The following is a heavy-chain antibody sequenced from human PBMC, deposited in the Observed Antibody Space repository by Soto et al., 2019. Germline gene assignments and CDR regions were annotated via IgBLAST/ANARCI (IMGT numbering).Heavy chain of an antibody. J-gene: IGHJ4*02. V-gene: IGHV3-53*01. CDR1: VFTVSSNY. Sequence: PWGSLRISCASSVFTVSSNYMSWVRQAPGKGLDWVSVIYSGGSTYYADSVKGRFTISRDNSKDTLYLQMNSLRAEDTAVYYCARASQSPDYYDFNLGFDYWGQGTMVTVSS. D-gene: IGHD3-22*01. CDR2: IYSGGST. CDR3: ARASQSPDYYDFNLGFDY.